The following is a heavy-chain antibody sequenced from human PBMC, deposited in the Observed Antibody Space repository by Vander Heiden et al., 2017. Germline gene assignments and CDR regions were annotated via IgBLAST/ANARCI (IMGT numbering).Heavy chain of an antibody. CDR3: AREPLLRRYSSGPGYFQH. D-gene: IGHD6-19*01. CDR2: INHSGST. V-gene: IGHV4-34*01. Sequence: QVQLQQWGAGLLKPSETLSLTCAVYGGSFSGYYWSWIRQPPGKGLEWIGEINHSGSTNYNPSLKSRVTISVDTSKNQFSLKLSSVTAADTAVYYCAREPLLRRYSSGPGYFQHWGQGTLVTVSS. CDR1: GGSFSGYY. J-gene: IGHJ1*01.